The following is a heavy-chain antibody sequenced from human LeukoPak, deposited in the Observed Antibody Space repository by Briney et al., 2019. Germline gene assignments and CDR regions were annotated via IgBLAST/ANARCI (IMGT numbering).Heavy chain of an antibody. Sequence: SETLSLTCTVSGGSISSYSWNWIRQPAGKGVEWIGRIYTSGSTNYSPSLKSQVTMSVDTSKNQFSLKLSSVTAADTAVYYCARTTSSAYYYFDFWGQGTLVTVSS. CDR3: ARTTSSAYYYFDF. V-gene: IGHV4-4*07. CDR2: IYTSGST. CDR1: GGSISSYS. D-gene: IGHD3-22*01. J-gene: IGHJ4*02.